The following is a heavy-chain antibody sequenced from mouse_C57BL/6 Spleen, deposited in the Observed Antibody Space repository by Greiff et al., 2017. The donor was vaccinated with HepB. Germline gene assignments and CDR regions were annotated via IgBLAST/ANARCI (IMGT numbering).Heavy chain of an antibody. V-gene: IGHV1-74*01. J-gene: IGHJ3*01. CDR2: IHPSDSDT. D-gene: IGHD2-3*01. Sequence: QVQLQQPGAELVKPGASVKVSCKASGYTFTSYWMHWVKQRPGQGLEGIGRIHPSDSDTNYNQKFKGKATLTVDKSSSTAYMQLSSLTSEDSAVYYCAMICDGYYGFAYWGQGTLVTVSA. CDR3: AMICDGYYGFAY. CDR1: GYTFTSYW.